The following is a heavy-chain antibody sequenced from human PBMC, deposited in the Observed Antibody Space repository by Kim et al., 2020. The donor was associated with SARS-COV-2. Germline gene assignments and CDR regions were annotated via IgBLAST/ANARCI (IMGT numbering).Heavy chain of an antibody. Sequence: ASVKVSCKASGYTFTTYVFSWMRQAPGQGLEWIGCISAYNGNTNYAQGFEGRVTMTTDTSTSTAYMELRNLRSDDADVYYCARALILRGVRVFDIWGQGTMVTHSS. J-gene: IGHJ3*02. CDR1: GYTFTTYV. CDR2: ISAYNGNT. CDR3: ARALILRGVRVFDI. V-gene: IGHV1-18*01. D-gene: IGHD3-10*01.